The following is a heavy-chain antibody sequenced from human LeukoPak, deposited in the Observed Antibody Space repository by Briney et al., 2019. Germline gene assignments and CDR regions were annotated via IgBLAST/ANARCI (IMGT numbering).Heavy chain of an antibody. CDR1: GGSINNYY. CDR2: TYYSGSGST. V-gene: IGHV4-59*08. CDR3: ARRGGHGGSFDY. Sequence: SETLSLTCTVSGGSINNYYWSWIRQPPGKGLEWIGYTYYSGSGSTNYNPSLKSRVIISVDTFKNQFSLKLSSVTAADTAVYYCARRGGHGGSFDYWGQGTLVTVSS. D-gene: IGHD4-23*01. J-gene: IGHJ4*02.